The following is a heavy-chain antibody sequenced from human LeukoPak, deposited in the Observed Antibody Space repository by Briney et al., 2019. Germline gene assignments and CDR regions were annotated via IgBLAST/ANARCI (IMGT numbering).Heavy chain of an antibody. CDR2: ISTGGSTI. J-gene: IGHJ3*02. Sequence: GGSLRLSCAASGFTFSDYYMTWIRQAPGKGLEWVSYISTGGSTIYYADSVKGRFTISRDNAKNSLYLQMNSLRAEDTAVYYCARGPNDYSFDAFDIWGQGTMVTVSS. V-gene: IGHV3-11*04. D-gene: IGHD4-11*01. CDR3: ARGPNDYSFDAFDI. CDR1: GFTFSDYY.